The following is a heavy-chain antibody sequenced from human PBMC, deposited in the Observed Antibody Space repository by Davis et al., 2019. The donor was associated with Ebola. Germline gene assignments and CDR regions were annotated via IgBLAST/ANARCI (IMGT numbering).Heavy chain of an antibody. CDR3: AGRGYFDAFDI. Sequence: PGGSLRLSCAASGFTFSSYAMCWVRQAPGKGLEWVSAVTGGGHNTYYADSVKGRFTISRDNAQNALYLQLSSLRAEDTAVYFCAGRGYFDAFDIWGQGTMVTVSS. J-gene: IGHJ3*02. CDR2: VTGGGHNT. V-gene: IGHV3-23*01. D-gene: IGHD3-22*01. CDR1: GFTFSSYA.